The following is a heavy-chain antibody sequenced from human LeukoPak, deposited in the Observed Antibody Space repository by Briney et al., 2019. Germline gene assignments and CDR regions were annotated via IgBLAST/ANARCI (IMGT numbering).Heavy chain of an antibody. CDR3: ARAAWPSSGKYDY. Sequence: SGTLSLTCAVSGGSISSGSYFWSWIRQPAGKGLEWIGRIYTTGSTNYNPSLKSRVTISLDTSKNQFSLKLSSVTAADTAVYYCARAAWPSSGKYDYWGQGTLVTVSS. CDR1: GGSISSGSYF. CDR2: IYTTGST. D-gene: IGHD3-22*01. J-gene: IGHJ4*02. V-gene: IGHV4-61*02.